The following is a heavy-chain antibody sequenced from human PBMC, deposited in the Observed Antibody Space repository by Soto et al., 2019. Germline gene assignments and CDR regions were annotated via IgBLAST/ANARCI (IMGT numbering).Heavy chain of an antibody. D-gene: IGHD2-2*01. CDR3: ARHGETCLGGSSTSCHLTNPRGGGEGRLYYMDV. CDR2: IYPGDSDT. Sequence: ESLKISCKGCGYSFTSYWIGWVRQMPGKGLEWMGIIYPGDSDTRYSPSFQGQVTISADKSISTAYLQWSSLKASDTAMYYCARHGETCLGGSSTSCHLTNPRGGGEGRLYYMDVWGKGTTVTVSS. J-gene: IGHJ6*03. CDR1: GYSFTSYW. V-gene: IGHV5-51*01.